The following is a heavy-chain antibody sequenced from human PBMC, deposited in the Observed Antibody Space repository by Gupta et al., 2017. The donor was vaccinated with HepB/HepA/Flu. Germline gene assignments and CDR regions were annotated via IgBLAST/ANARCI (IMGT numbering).Heavy chain of an antibody. V-gene: IGHV1-2*04. CDR2: INPNSGGT. CDR1: GYTFTGYY. CDR3: ARVSTYCSGGSCPKLDAFDI. D-gene: IGHD2-15*01. Sequence: VQLVQSGAEVTKPGASVKVSCTASGYTFTGYYMHWVRQAPGQGLEWMGWINPNSGGTNYAQKFPGWVTMTRDTSISTAYMELSRLRSDDTAVYYCARVSTYCSGGSCPKLDAFDIWGQGTMVTVSS. J-gene: IGHJ3*02.